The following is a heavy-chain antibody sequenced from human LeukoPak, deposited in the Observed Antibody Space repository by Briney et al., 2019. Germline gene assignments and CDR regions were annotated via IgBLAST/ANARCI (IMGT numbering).Heavy chain of an antibody. V-gene: IGHV3-48*03. CDR1: GFTFSSYA. D-gene: IGHD3-10*01. Sequence: PGGSLRLSCTGSGFTFSSYAMNWVRQAPGKGLEWVSYISSSGSTVYYADSVKGRFTISRDNAKNSLYMQMNSLRAQDTAVYYFSRDLGYYHRGQGILVTVSS. CDR2: ISSSGSTV. CDR3: SRDLGYYH. J-gene: IGHJ4*02.